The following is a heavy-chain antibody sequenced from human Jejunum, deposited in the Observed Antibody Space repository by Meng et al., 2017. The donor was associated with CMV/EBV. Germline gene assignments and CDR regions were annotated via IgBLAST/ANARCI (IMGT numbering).Heavy chain of an antibody. V-gene: IGHV3-74*01. CDR3: ARVATLSTIPWFDP. CDR1: GFTFSDYW. Sequence: SGFTFSDYWMHWVRQAPGKGLVWVSRIDYDGSSATYADSVKGRFTISRGNAKNTLYLQMNSLRAEDTAVYYCARVATLSTIPWFDPWGQGTLVTVSS. CDR2: IDYDGSSA. J-gene: IGHJ5*02. D-gene: IGHD3-3*01.